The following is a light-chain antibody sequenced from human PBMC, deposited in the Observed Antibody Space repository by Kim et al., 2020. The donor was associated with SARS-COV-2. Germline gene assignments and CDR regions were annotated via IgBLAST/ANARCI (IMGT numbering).Light chain of an antibody. J-gene: IGKJ1*01. CDR2: GAS. CDR3: QHYNNWPIT. CDR1: QSVSSN. Sequence: PGEKANPYCRGRQSVSSNLAWYQQKPGQAPRLLIYGASNRATGIPARFSGRGSGTEFTLTIGSLQSEDFAVYFCQHYNNWPITFGQGTKVDIK. V-gene: IGKV3-15*01.